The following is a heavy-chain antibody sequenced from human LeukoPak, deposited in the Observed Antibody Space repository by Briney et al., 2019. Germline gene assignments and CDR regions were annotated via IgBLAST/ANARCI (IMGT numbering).Heavy chain of an antibody. J-gene: IGHJ4*02. CDR2: ITWDGQNI. CDR1: GFTFEDFT. V-gene: IGHV3-43*01. CDR3: SKGGDRYGFDY. D-gene: IGHD5-18*01. Sequence: GGSLRLSCAASGFTFEDFTMHWVRQAPGKALEWVSLITWDGQNIEYQDSVKGRFTISRDNSENSLYLQMKSLKTEDTALYFCSKGGDRYGFDYWGQGTLVTVSS.